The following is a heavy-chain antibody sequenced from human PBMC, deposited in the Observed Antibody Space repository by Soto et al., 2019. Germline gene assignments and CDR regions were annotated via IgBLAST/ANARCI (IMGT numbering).Heavy chain of an antibody. J-gene: IGHJ3*02. Sequence: GGSLRLSCAASGFTFSSYSMNWVRQAPGKGLEWVSSISSSSSYIYYADSVKGRFTISRDNAKNSLYLQMNSLRAEDTAVYYCARDPFYDYGGNSDAFDIWGQGTMVTVSS. CDR2: ISSSSSYI. D-gene: IGHD4-17*01. V-gene: IGHV3-21*01. CDR3: ARDPFYDYGGNSDAFDI. CDR1: GFTFSSYS.